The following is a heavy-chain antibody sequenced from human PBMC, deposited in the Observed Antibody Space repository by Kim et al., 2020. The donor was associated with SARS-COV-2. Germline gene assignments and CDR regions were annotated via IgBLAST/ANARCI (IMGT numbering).Heavy chain of an antibody. J-gene: IGHJ4*02. CDR3: ARGYGSSTRCYAGPDY. CDR2: INNDGTVM. D-gene: IGHD2-2*01. V-gene: IGHV3-48*02. CDR1: GFTFSDYT. Sequence: GGSLRLSCAASGFTFSDYTMDLVRQAPGRGLEWVSYINNDGTVMDYGDAVKGRFTFSRANSENSLFLQMNSLRDDDAAVYYCARGYGSSTRCYAGPDYWGQGTLVTVST.